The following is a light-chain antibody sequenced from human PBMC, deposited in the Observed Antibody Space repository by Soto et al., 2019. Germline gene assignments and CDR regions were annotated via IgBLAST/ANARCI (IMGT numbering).Light chain of an antibody. CDR2: GVS. J-gene: IGKJ1*01. V-gene: IGKV3-20*01. CDR3: QQHDTSPWT. Sequence: EIVLTQSPGTLSLSPGERATLSCRASQTISSSYLAIAWYQQKPGQPPRLLIYGVSSRATGIPDRFSGSGSATDFTLTISRLEPEDFAVYYCQQHDTSPWTFGQGTRVEIK. CDR1: QTISSSY.